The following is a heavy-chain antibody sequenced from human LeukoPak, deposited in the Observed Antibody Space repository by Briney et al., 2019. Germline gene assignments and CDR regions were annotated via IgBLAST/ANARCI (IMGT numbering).Heavy chain of an antibody. CDR2: IYNSGNT. Sequence: SETLSLTCSVSGASISTGGYYWSWIRQHPGKGLEWIGYIYNSGNTYYSPSLKRRSIISGDTSKNQFSLRLRSVTAADTAVYYCARVVHEVGYYFDYWGQGTLVTVSS. D-gene: IGHD1-26*01. CDR3: ARVVHEVGYYFDY. CDR1: GASISTGGYY. V-gene: IGHV4-31*03. J-gene: IGHJ4*02.